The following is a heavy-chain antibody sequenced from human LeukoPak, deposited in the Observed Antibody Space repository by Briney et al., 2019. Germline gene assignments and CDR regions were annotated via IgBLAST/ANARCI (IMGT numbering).Heavy chain of an antibody. CDR1: GGSISSSSYY. V-gene: IGHV4-39*01. CDR3: ARQFNRYCSGGSCYSPDY. D-gene: IGHD2-15*01. CDR2: IYYSGST. J-gene: IGHJ4*02. Sequence: SETLSLTCTVSGGSISSSSYYWGWIRQPPGKGLEWIGSIYYSGSTYYNPSLKSRVTISVDTSKNQFSLKLSSVTAADTAVYYCARQFNRYCSGGSCYSPDYWGQGTLVTVSS.